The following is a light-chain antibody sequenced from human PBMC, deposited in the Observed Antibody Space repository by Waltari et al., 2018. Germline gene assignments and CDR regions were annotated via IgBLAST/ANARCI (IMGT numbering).Light chain of an antibody. Sequence: IVLTQSSLSLTVTPGELASISCRSSQSLLHTNGYTYLDWYLQKPGHSPQLLIYLGSDRAPGVPDRFSGGGSGTYFTLNISRVEGEDVGVYYCMQALQAPSFGQGTRLEIK. CDR2: LGS. J-gene: IGKJ5*01. CDR1: QSLLHTNGYTY. CDR3: MQALQAPS. V-gene: IGKV2-28*01.